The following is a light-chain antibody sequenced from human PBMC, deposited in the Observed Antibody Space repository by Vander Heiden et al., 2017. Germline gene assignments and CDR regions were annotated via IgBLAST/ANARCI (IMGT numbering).Light chain of an antibody. CDR3: QAWDSSFV. J-gene: IGLJ2*01. Sequence: SYALPHPPSVSVSPGQTASITCSGDKLGDKYACWYQQKPGQSPVLVIYQDSKRPSGIPERFSGSNSGNTATLTISGTQAMDEADYYCQAWDSSFVFGGGTKLTVL. V-gene: IGLV3-1*01. CDR2: QDS. CDR1: KLGDKY.